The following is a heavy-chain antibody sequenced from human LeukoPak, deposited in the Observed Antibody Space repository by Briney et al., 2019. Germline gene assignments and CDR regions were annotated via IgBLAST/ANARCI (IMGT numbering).Heavy chain of an antibody. V-gene: IGHV4-61*02. CDR2: IYTSGST. Sequence: PSETLSLTCTVSGGSISSGSYYWSWMRQPAGKGLEWIGRIYTSGSTNYNPSLKSRVTISVDTSKNQFSLKLSSVTAADTAVYYCARDEHHNYYYYYMDVWGIGTTVTVSS. J-gene: IGHJ6*03. CDR3: ARDEHHNYYYYYMDV. D-gene: IGHD1/OR15-1a*01. CDR1: GGSISSGSYY.